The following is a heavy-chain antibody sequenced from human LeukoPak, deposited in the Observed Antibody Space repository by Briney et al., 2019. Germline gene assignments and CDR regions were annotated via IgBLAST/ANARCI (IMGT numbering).Heavy chain of an antibody. CDR1: GFTFSSYG. CDR3: ARVKYLYGSGSYYNHPLGH. Sequence: GGSLRLSCAASGFTFSSYGMHWVRQAPGKGLEWVAVIWYDGSNKYYADSVKGRFTISRDNSKNTLYLQMNSLRAEDTAVYYCARVKYLYGSGSYYNHPLGHWGQGTLVTVSS. J-gene: IGHJ4*02. D-gene: IGHD3-10*01. CDR2: IWYDGSNK. V-gene: IGHV3-33*01.